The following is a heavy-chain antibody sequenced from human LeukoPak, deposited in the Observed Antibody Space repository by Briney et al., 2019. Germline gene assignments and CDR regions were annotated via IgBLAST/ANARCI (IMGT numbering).Heavy chain of an antibody. Sequence: GSSVKVSCKASGDTFSTYTVTWVRQAPGQGLEWMGGVIPILGTPNYAQKFQGRVTITADKSTTTVSIDLRSLRSDDTAVYYCARGNIAVAGWGPGRYGWFDPWGQGTLVTVSS. CDR2: VIPILGTP. D-gene: IGHD6-19*01. J-gene: IGHJ5*02. CDR3: ARGNIAVAGWGPGRYGWFDP. CDR1: GDTFSTYT. V-gene: IGHV1-69*08.